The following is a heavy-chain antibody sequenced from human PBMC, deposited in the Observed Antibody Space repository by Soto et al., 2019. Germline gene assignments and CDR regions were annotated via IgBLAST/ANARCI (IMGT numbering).Heavy chain of an antibody. CDR1: GFNFSSYS. V-gene: IGHV3-33*01. Sequence: GGSLRLSCATSGFNFSSYSMHWVRQAPGKGLEWVAVIWYDGSNKYYGDSVKGRFAISRDNSKNTVHLQMNNLRAEDTAVYYCARPKTKVTTFGMDVWGQGTTVTVSS. D-gene: IGHD4-4*01. CDR3: ARPKTKVTTFGMDV. J-gene: IGHJ6*02. CDR2: IWYDGSNK.